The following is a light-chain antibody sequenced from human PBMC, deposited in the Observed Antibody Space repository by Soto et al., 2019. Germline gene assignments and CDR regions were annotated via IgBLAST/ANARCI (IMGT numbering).Light chain of an antibody. V-gene: IGLV2-14*01. Sequence: QSVLTQPPSASGSPGQSVTISCTGASSDVGGYSYVSWYQQHPGKAPKLMIYEVSNRPSGVSNRFSGSKSGNTASLTISGLQAEDEADYYCSSYTSSSLYVFGTGTKLTVL. J-gene: IGLJ1*01. CDR1: SSDVGGYSY. CDR2: EVS. CDR3: SSYTSSSLYV.